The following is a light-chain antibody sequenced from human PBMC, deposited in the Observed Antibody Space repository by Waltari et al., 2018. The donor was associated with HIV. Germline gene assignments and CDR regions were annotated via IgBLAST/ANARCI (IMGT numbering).Light chain of an antibody. CDR1: SSSIGPYNP. Sequence: SALTQPASASGSPAQSIIISCTGFSSSIGPYNPSPWYQQHPGKAPKLIIYDVSNRPSGVSGRFSGSKSGNTASLTISGLQAENEADYFCKSKTSSSTPCVFGTGTKVAVL. CDR3: KSKTSSSTPCV. CDR2: DVS. V-gene: IGLV2-14*03. J-gene: IGLJ1*01.